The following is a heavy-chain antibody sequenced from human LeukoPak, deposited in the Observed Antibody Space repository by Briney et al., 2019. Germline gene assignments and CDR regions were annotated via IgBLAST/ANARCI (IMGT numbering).Heavy chain of an antibody. J-gene: IGHJ4*02. CDR2: IKNDGSEK. D-gene: IGHD5-18*01. V-gene: IGHV3-7*01. CDR3: ARSTAGLGY. CDR1: GFTFSSYA. Sequence: GGSLRLSCAASGFTFSSYAMSWVRQAPGKGLEWVANIKNDGSEKYYVDSVKGRFTISRDNAKNSLFLQMNSLRIEDTAVYYCARSTAGLGYWGQGTLVTVSS.